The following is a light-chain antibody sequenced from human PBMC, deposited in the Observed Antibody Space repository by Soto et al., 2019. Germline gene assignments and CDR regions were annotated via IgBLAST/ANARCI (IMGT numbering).Light chain of an antibody. CDR3: QKYYSAPET. V-gene: IGKV1-27*01. CDR1: QGISSY. J-gene: IGKJ1*01. Sequence: DIQMTQSPSSLSASVGDRVTITSRASQGISSYLAWYQQKPGKVPKVLIYAASTLQSGVPSRFSGSGSGTEFTLTISSLQPVDVATYYCQKYYSAPETFGQGTKVEIK. CDR2: AAS.